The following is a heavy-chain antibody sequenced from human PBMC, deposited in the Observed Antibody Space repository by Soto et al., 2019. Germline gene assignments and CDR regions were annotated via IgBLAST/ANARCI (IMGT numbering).Heavy chain of an antibody. CDR1: GGSITDYS. J-gene: IGHJ5*02. CDR2: IFSSGST. D-gene: IGHD2-21*02. V-gene: IGHV4-4*07. Sequence: SETLSLTCTVSGGSITDYSWVWIRRPAGKGLEWIGRIFSSGSTNYNPSLKGRITMSLDTSKNQLSLKLNSATATDTAVYFCARDQGVVVTADNWFDPWGQGILVTVSS. CDR3: ARDQGVVVTADNWFDP.